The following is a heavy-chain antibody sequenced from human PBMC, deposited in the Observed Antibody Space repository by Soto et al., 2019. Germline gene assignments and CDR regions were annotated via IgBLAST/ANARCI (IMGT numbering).Heavy chain of an antibody. CDR3: ASSGGNIGVVAATLNWFDR. J-gene: IGHJ5*02. CDR2: IYYSGST. CDR1: GGSISSSSYY. V-gene: IGHV4-39*01. Sequence: QLQLQESGPGLVKPSETLSLTCTVSGGSISSSSYYWGWIRQPPGKGLEWIGSIYYSGSTYYNPSLKSRVTISVDTSKNQFSLKLSSVTAADTAVYYCASSGGNIGVVAATLNWFDRGGGGTLVTVSS. D-gene: IGHD2-15*01.